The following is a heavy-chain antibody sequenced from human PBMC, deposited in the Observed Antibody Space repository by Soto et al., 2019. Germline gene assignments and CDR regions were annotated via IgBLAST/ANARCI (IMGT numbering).Heavy chain of an antibody. CDR1: GGSLSISSNS. Sequence: QLQLQESGPGRVKPSETLSLTCPVSGGSLSISSNSWGWIRKPPGKGLEWIGNIYYSGSTYYNPSLKSRVTISVDTSKNQFSLKLSSVTAADTAVYYCARHVNPWAQGAFDIWGQGTMVTVSS. D-gene: IGHD7-27*01. CDR2: IYYSGST. J-gene: IGHJ3*02. V-gene: IGHV4-39*01. CDR3: ARHVNPWAQGAFDI.